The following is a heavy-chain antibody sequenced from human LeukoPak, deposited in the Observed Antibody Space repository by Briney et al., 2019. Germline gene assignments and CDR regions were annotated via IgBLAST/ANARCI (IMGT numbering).Heavy chain of an antibody. CDR2: ISGSGGST. Sequence: GGSLRLSCAASGFTFSSYAMSWVRQAPGKGLEWVSAISGSGGSTYYADSVKGRFTISRDNSRDTLYLQMKSLRAEDTAVYYCAKTYQLISYFDYWGQGTLVTVSS. CDR3: AKTYQLISYFDY. J-gene: IGHJ4*02. D-gene: IGHD5-24*01. V-gene: IGHV3-23*01. CDR1: GFTFSSYA.